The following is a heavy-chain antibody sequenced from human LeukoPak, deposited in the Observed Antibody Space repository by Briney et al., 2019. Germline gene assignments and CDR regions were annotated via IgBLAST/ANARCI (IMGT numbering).Heavy chain of an antibody. CDR3: ARTADYYDSSVYYYAY. J-gene: IGHJ4*02. Sequence: GGSRRLSCAASGFTFSSYSMNWVRQAPGKGLEWVSSISSSSSYIYYADSVKGRFTISRDNAKNSLYLQMNSLRAEDTAVYYCARTADYYDSSVYYYAYWGQGTLVTVSS. D-gene: IGHD3-22*01. CDR2: ISSSSSYI. CDR1: GFTFSSYS. V-gene: IGHV3-21*01.